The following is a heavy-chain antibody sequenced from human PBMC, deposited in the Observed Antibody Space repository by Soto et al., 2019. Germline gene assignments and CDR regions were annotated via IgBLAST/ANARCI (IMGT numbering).Heavy chain of an antibody. CDR2: IHYSGTT. V-gene: IGHV4-59*01. CDR1: GGSMRNYF. D-gene: IGHD6-13*01. Sequence: SETLSLTCTVSGGSMRNYFWTWIRQPPGKGLEWIGYIHYSGTTSFFPSYNPALRNRVTISEDTSKNQFSLKLLSVTTADTAVYSCAAGEASSRNLAPYYLDFWGQGTLVTVSS. CDR3: AAGEASSRNLAPYYLDF. J-gene: IGHJ4*02.